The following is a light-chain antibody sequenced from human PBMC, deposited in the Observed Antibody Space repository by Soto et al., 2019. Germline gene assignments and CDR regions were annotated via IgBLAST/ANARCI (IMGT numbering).Light chain of an antibody. CDR3: YQYGSTPPT. J-gene: IGKJ1*01. Sequence: SVLTQSPGSLSFSPCERATLSWRASQSVSSYLAWYQQKPGQAPRLLIWGASNRATGIPDRFSGSGSGTDFTLTISRLEPEDFVMFYCYQYGSTPPTFGQGTKVDIK. CDR1: QSVSSY. V-gene: IGKV3-20*01. CDR2: GAS.